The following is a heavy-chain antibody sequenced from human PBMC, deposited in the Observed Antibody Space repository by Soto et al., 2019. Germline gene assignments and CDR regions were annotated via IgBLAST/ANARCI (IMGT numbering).Heavy chain of an antibody. D-gene: IGHD3-22*01. CDR3: ARGGVHYYDNSFDY. Sequence: EVLLVESGGGLVQPGGSLRLSCAASGFSLIPYWMSWVRQAPGKGLEWVANIKQDGSERNYVNSVQGRFTISRDNAKNSFYLEMNSLRAEDTAVYYCARGGVHYYDNSFDYWGQGTLVNVSS. CDR1: GFSLIPYW. V-gene: IGHV3-7*03. J-gene: IGHJ4*02. CDR2: IKQDGSER.